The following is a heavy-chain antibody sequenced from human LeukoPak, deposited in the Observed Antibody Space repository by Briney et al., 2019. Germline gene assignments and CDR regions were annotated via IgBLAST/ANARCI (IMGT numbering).Heavy chain of an antibody. CDR3: ARQGSPGGINWFDP. CDR2: IYYSGST. CDR1: GGSISSSSYF. V-gene: IGHV4-39*01. D-gene: IGHD2-15*01. Sequence: PSETLSLTCTVSGGSISSSSYFWGWIRQPPGKGLEWIGSIYYSGSTYYNPSLNSRVTMSVDTSKNQFSLKLSSVTAADTAVYYCARQGSPGGINWFDPWGQGTLVTVSS. J-gene: IGHJ5*02.